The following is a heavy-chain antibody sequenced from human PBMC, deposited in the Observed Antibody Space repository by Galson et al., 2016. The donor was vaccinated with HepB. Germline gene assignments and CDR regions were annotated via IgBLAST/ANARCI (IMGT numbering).Heavy chain of an antibody. J-gene: IGHJ5*02. CDR2: IATYHGDT. D-gene: IGHD2-2*01. CDR1: GYTFTSYG. V-gene: IGHV1-18*04. CDR3: ARDRIKVVPPVIDWFDP. Sequence: SVKVSCKASGYTFTSYGMSWVRQAPGQGLEWMGWIATYHGDTNSAQEQQGIPTMTTDTSTTTAYMELGSLRFDDTAVYYCARDRIKVVPPVIDWFDPWGQGTLVTVSS.